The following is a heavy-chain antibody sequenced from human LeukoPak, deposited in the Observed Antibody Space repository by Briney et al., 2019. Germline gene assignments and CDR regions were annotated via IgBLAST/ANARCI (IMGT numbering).Heavy chain of an antibody. V-gene: IGHV3-11*05. D-gene: IGHD3-22*01. J-gene: IGHJ4*02. CDR3: AREIYYYDSSGYYLGGGFDY. CDR1: GFTFSDYY. Sequence: GGSLRLSCAASGFTFSDYYMSWLRQAPGKGLEWVSYISSSSSYRNYADSVKGRFTISGDNAKNSSYLQMNSLRAGDTAVYYCAREIYYYDSSGYYLGGGFDYWGQGTLVTVSS. CDR2: ISSSSSYR.